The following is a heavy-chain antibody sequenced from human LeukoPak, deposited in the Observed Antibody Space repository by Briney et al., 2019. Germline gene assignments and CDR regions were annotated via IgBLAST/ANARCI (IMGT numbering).Heavy chain of an antibody. CDR1: GFTFNNYN. CDR3: AKTAVVAPLRNDAFDI. Sequence: GGSLRLSCAPSGFTFNNYNMNWVRQAPGKGLEWVSFISSSTTYIYYADSVKGRFTISRDNSKNTLYLQMNSLRAEDTAVYYCAKTAVVAPLRNDAFDIWGQGTMVTVSS. D-gene: IGHD2-15*01. CDR2: ISSSTTYI. J-gene: IGHJ3*02. V-gene: IGHV3-21*01.